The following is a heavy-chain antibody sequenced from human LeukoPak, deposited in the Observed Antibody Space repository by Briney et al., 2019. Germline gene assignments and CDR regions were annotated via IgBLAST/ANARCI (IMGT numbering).Heavy chain of an antibody. D-gene: IGHD2-15*01. J-gene: IGHJ3*02. CDR2: IWYDGSNK. CDR1: GFTFSTYA. Sequence: GRSLRLSCAASGFTFSTYAMHGVRQAPGKGLEWVAVIWYDGSNKYYGDSVKGRLTISRDNSKNTLVLQMNSLRAEDTAVYYCAREADCSGGGCYRGAFDIWGQGTMVAVSS. CDR3: AREADCSGGGCYRGAFDI. V-gene: IGHV3-33*01.